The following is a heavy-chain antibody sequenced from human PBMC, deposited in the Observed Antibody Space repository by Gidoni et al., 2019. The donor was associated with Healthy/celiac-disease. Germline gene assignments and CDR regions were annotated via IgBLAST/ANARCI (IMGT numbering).Heavy chain of an antibody. CDR2: IKQDGSEK. CDR1: GFTFSSYW. CDR3: ARKLTEQLEDYYGMDV. V-gene: IGHV3-7*03. D-gene: IGHD6-6*01. J-gene: IGHJ6*02. Sequence: EVQLVESGGGLVQPGGYLRLSCAASGFTFSSYWTSWVRQAPGKGLEWVANIKQDGSEKYYVDSVKGRFTISRDNAKNSLYLQMNSLRAEDTAVYYCARKLTEQLEDYYGMDVWGQGTTVTVSS.